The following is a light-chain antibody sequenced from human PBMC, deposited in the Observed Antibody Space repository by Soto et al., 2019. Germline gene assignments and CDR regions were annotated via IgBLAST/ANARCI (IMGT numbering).Light chain of an antibody. CDR2: GAS. Sequence: EIVLTQSPGTLSLSPGERATLSCRASQSVSSSYLAWYQQKPGQAPRLLIYGASSRATGIPDRFSGSGSGTDFTLTISRLEPEDFGVYYCRQYGSSPPYTFGQGTKLEIK. J-gene: IGKJ2*01. CDR3: RQYGSSPPYT. CDR1: QSVSSSY. V-gene: IGKV3-20*01.